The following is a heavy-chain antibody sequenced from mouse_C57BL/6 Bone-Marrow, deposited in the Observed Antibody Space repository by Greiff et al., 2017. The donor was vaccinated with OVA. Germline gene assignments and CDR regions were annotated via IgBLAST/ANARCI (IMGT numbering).Heavy chain of an antibody. J-gene: IGHJ4*01. D-gene: IGHD2-4*01. CDR3: AREDDYDGGYAMDY. CDR2: IDPSDSYT. Sequence: QVQLQQPGAELVRPGTSVKLSCKASGYTFTSYWMHWVKQRPGQGLEWIGVIDPSDSYTNYNQKFKGKATLTVDTSSSTAYMQLSSLTSEDSAVYYSAREDDYDGGYAMDYWGQGTSVTVSS. CDR1: GYTFTSYW. V-gene: IGHV1-59*01.